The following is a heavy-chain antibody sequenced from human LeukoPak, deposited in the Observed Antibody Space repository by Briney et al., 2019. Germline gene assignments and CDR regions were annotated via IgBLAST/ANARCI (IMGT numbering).Heavy chain of an antibody. CDR3: ARHAPDY. CDR2: IPYDGSNK. CDR1: GFTFSSYA. J-gene: IGHJ4*02. V-gene: IGHV3-30-3*01. Sequence: GGSLRLSCAASGFTFSSYAMHWVRQAPGKGLEWVAVIPYDGSNKYYADSVKGRFTISRDNSKNTLYLQMDSLRDEDTAVYYCARHAPDYWGQGTLITVSS.